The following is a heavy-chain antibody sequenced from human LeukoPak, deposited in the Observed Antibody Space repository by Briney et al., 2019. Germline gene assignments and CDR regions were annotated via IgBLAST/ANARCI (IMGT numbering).Heavy chain of an antibody. CDR2: IFTTGGP. Sequence: SETLSLTCTVSGGSISSGSYYWSWIRQPAGKGLEWLGRIFTTGGPNYNPSLKSRVTMSLDTSKNQFSLKLSSVTAADTAVYYCVRDGPSWGLLWGQGTLVTVSS. V-gene: IGHV4-61*02. J-gene: IGHJ4*02. D-gene: IGHD7-27*01. CDR3: VRDGPSWGLL. CDR1: GGSISSGSYY.